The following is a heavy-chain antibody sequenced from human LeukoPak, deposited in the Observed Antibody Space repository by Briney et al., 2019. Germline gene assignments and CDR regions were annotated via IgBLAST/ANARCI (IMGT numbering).Heavy chain of an antibody. Sequence: SETLSLTCTVSGYSISSGYYWGWIRQPPGKGLEWIGSIYQSGSTYYNPSLKSRVTISLDTSKNQFSLKLSSVTAADTAIYYCARVPSGSYGRFDCWGQGTLVTVSS. V-gene: IGHV4-38-2*02. CDR1: GYSISSGYY. D-gene: IGHD1-26*01. CDR2: IYQSGST. J-gene: IGHJ4*02. CDR3: ARVPSGSYGRFDC.